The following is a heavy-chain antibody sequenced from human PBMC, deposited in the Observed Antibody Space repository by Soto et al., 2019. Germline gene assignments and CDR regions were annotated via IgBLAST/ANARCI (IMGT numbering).Heavy chain of an antibody. D-gene: IGHD3-22*01. V-gene: IGHV3-13*01. CDR3: ARETYYDSSGYVLVGAFDI. CDR1: GFTFSSYD. CDR2: IGTAGDT. Sequence: GGSLRLSCAASGFTFSSYDMHWVRQATGKGLEWVSAIGTAGDTYYPGSVKGRFTISRENAKNSLYLQMNSLRAGDTAVYYCARETYYDSSGYVLVGAFDIWGQGTMVTVSS. J-gene: IGHJ3*02.